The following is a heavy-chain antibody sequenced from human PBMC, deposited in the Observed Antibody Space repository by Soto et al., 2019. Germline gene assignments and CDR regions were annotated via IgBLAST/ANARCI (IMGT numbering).Heavy chain of an antibody. CDR2: ISSSSSYI. V-gene: IGHV3-21*01. D-gene: IGHD5-12*01. Sequence: EVQLVESGGGLVKPGESLRLSCAASGFTFSAYTMIWVRQTPGKGLEWVSCISSSSSYIYYADSVKGRFTISRDNAENSLYLQMNSLRGEDTAVYYCARDRDSGFDSPFLIDAWGQGALVTVSS. CDR1: GFTFSAYT. CDR3: ARDRDSGFDSPFLIDA. J-gene: IGHJ5*02.